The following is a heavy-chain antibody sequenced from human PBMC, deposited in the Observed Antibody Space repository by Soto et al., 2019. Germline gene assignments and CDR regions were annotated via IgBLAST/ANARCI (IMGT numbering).Heavy chain of an antibody. CDR2: ISYDGSNK. J-gene: IGHJ6*02. V-gene: IGHV3-30-3*01. CDR3: ARGGGTSSSWDRLLGGYYYYYGMDV. CDR1: GFSFSSYA. Sequence: GGSLTLSCAASGFSFSSYAMHWVRRAPGKGLEWVAVISYDGSNKYYADSVKGRFTISRDNSKNTLYLQMNSLRAEDTAVYYCARGGGTSSSWDRLLGGYYYYYGMDVWGQGTKVTVSS. D-gene: IGHD6-13*01.